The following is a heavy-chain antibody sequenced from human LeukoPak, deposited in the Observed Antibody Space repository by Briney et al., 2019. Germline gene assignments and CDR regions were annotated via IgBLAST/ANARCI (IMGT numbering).Heavy chain of an antibody. D-gene: IGHD3-22*01. CDR2: IYHSGST. CDR1: SGSISSDNW. Sequence: PSGTLSLTCAVASGSISSDNWWTWLRQPPGKGLEWIGQIYHSGSTNYSPSLKSRVTISVDKPKNHLSLKLSSVTAADTAIYYWARYLVDSGGYYFDYWGQGTLVTVSS. CDR3: ARYLVDSGGYYFDY. J-gene: IGHJ4*02. V-gene: IGHV4-4*02.